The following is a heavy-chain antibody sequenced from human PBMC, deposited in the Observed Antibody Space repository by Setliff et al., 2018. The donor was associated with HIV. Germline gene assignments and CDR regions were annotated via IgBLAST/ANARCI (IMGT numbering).Heavy chain of an antibody. Sequence: GGSLRLSCAASGFTSSSYAMHWVRQAPGKGLEWVAVIWFDGSKKYYTDSVKGRFTISRDNAKNSLYLQMNSLRAEDTAVYYCAREEERYYDSSGHDAFDIWGQGTMVTVSS. J-gene: IGHJ3*02. V-gene: IGHV3-33*01. CDR1: GFTSSSYA. D-gene: IGHD3-22*01. CDR2: IWFDGSKK. CDR3: AREEERYYDSSGHDAFDI.